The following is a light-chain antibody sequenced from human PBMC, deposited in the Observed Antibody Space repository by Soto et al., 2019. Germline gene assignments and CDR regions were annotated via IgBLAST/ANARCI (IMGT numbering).Light chain of an antibody. CDR1: QSAVNY. V-gene: IGKV3-11*01. Sequence: EVVLTQSPGTLSLSPGERATLSCRTSQSAVNYQLAWYRQKPGQAPRLLIYNTFHRATGIPDRFSGTGSETDFTLTISSLEPEDFAVYYCQQRSNWPPFTFGPGTKVDIK. J-gene: IGKJ3*01. CDR3: QQRSNWPPFT. CDR2: NTF.